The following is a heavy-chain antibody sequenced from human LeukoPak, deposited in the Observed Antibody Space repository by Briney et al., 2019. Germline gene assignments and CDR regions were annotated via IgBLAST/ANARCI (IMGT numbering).Heavy chain of an antibody. J-gene: IGHJ4*03. CDR2: INHRGDT. D-gene: IGHD1-1*01. Sequence: SETLSLTCAVYGGSFSAYYWSWIRQSPGKGLEWIAEINHRGDTNYNPSVKSRVSISVDTSKNQFSLKVTSLTAADTAVYYCARGPTISETGYVDYWGQGTLVTVSS. V-gene: IGHV4-34*01. CDR1: GGSFSAYY. CDR3: ARGPTISETGYVDY.